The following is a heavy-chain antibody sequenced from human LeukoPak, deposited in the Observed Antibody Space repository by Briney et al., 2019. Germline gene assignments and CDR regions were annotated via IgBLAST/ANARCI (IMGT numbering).Heavy chain of an antibody. D-gene: IGHD6-19*01. CDR3: ARVWWLDYYFDY. Sequence: ASVTVSCKASGYTFTGYYMHWVRQAPGQGLEWMGWINPNSGGTNYAQKFQGRVTMTRDTSISTAYMELSRLRSDDTAVYYCARVWWLDYYFDYWGQGTLVTVSS. CDR2: INPNSGGT. V-gene: IGHV1-2*02. J-gene: IGHJ4*02. CDR1: GYTFTGYY.